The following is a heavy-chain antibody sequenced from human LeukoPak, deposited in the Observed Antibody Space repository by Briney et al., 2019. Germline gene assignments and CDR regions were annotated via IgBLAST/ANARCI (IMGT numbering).Heavy chain of an antibody. J-gene: IGHJ4*02. CDR1: GYTFTGYY. CDR2: INPNSGGT. Sequence: ASVKVSSKASGYTFTGYYMHWVRQAPGQGHEWMGWINPNSGGTNYAQKFQGRVTMTRDTSISTAYMELSRLRSDDTAVYYCARDLDMRWGGYFDYWGQGTLVTVSS. V-gene: IGHV1-2*02. D-gene: IGHD3-10*01. CDR3: ARDLDMRWGGYFDY.